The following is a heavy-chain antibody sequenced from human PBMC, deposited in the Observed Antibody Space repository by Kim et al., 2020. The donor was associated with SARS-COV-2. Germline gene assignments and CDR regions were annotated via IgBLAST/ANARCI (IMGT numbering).Heavy chain of an antibody. CDR2: ISGSGDKK. V-gene: IGHV3-23*01. D-gene: IGHD2-21*02. Sequence: GGSLRLSCAASGFTFRSFVMNWVRQVPGRGLEWVSTISGSGDKKYYADYVKGRFTISRDNADSLLHLQMNSLRIDDTAIYYCAKDGCGGDCSPSEHESWGQGPLVTVSS. J-gene: IGHJ4*02. CDR3: AKDGCGGDCSPSEHES. CDR1: GFTFRSFV.